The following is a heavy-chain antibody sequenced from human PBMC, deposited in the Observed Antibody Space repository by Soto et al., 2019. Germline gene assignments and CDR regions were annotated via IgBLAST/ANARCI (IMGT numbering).Heavy chain of an antibody. CDR3: ARVSYSSGWRYYFDY. CDR2: INPNSGGT. V-gene: IGHV1-2*02. D-gene: IGHD6-19*01. CDR1: GYTFTGYY. J-gene: IGHJ4*02. Sequence: ASAKVSCKASGYTFTGYYMHWVRQAPGQGLEWMGWINPNSGGTNYAQKFQGRVTMTRDTSISTAYMELSRLRSDDTAVYYCARVSYSSGWRYYFDYWGQGTLVTVSS.